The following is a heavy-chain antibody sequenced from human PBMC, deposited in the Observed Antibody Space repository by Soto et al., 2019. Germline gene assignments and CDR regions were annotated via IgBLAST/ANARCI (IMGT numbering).Heavy chain of an antibody. CDR2: IYYSGST. J-gene: IGHJ3*02. D-gene: IGHD3-3*01. CDR3: ARSITIFGVVMGDI. V-gene: IGHV4-59*01. CDR1: GGSIGTYY. Sequence: SEMLSLTCTVSGGSIGTYYWSWIRQPPGKGLEWIGYIYYSGSTNYNPSLKSRVTISVDTSKNQFSLKLSSVTAADTAVYYCARSITIFGVVMGDIWGQGTMVTVSS.